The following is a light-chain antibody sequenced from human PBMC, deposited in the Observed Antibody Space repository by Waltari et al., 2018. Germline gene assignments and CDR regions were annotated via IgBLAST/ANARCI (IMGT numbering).Light chain of an antibody. CDR1: QGISNW. CDR3: QHHDNSPYS. CDR2: RAS. J-gene: IGKJ2*03. V-gene: IGKV1-33*01. Sequence: DIQMTQSPSSLSASVGDRVTITCRASQGISNWLAWNQQKQGKAPKLLIYRASNLETGVPSRCSGSGSGTDFTLTIGSLQPEYIATYYCQHHDNSPYSFGQGTKVEIK.